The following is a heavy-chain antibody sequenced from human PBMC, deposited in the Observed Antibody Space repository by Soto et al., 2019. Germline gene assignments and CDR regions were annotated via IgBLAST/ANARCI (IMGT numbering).Heavy chain of an antibody. CDR1: GFNFGSNS. CDR3: VILALGKFDF. V-gene: IGHV3-23*01. D-gene: IGHD1-26*01. CDR2: ISDTAHRI. Sequence: PGGSLRRSCSACGFNFGSNSMAWVRQAPGKGLEWVASISDTAHRIFHADSVKGRFTISRDNSRNRLYLQMNSLRAEDTALYYCVILALGKFDFWGQGTLVTVSS. J-gene: IGHJ4*02.